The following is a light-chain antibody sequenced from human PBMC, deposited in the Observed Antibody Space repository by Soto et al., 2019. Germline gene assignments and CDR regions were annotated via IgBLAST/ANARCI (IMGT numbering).Light chain of an antibody. Sequence: QSALTQPRSVSGSPGQTVTISCAGTSSDVGQYNYVSWYQQHPGKAPRLMIYDATKRPSGVPDRFSGSKSGNTASLTISGLQAEDEADYYCCSYAGNYNIIFAGGTQLTVL. CDR1: SSDVGQYNY. CDR3: CSYAGNYNII. CDR2: DAT. V-gene: IGLV2-11*01. J-gene: IGLJ2*01.